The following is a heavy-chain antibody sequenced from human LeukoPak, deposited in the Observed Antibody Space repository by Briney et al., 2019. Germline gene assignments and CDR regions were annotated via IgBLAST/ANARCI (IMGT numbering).Heavy chain of an antibody. J-gene: IGHJ4*02. Sequence: PGGSLRLSCAASGFTFSSYGMHWVRQPPGKGLEWIGEINHTGSTNYNPSLKSRVTISVDTSKNQFSLKLSSVTAADTAVYYCASLSGWANPVHWDYWGQGSRVTVSS. CDR2: INHTGST. CDR3: ASLSGWANPVHWDY. CDR1: GFTFSSYG. V-gene: IGHV4-34*01. D-gene: IGHD3-10*01.